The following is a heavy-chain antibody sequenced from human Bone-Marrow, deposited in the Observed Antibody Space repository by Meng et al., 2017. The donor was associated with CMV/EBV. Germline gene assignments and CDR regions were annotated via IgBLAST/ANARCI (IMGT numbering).Heavy chain of an antibody. J-gene: IGHJ6*02. CDR1: GYTFTGYG. CDR2: ISAYNGNT. Sequence: ASVKVSCKASGYTFTGYGISWVRQAPGQGLEWMGWISAYNGNTNYAQKLQGRVTMTTDTSTSTAYMELRSLRSDDTAVYYCARVPRSPSGDYGMDVWGQGTTVTVSS. V-gene: IGHV1-18*01. CDR3: ARVPRSPSGDYGMDV. D-gene: IGHD2-15*01.